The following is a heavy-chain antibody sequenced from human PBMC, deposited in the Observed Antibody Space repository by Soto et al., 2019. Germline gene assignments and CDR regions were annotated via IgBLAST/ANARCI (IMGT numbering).Heavy chain of an antibody. V-gene: IGHV4-34*01. J-gene: IGHJ4*02. CDR3: AKRALGQLMVYAYRFDY. Sequence: SETLSRTCAVYGGSFTGYYWSWIRQPPGKGLEWIGEINQSGNTNYNPSLKSRVTISVDTSKNQLFLNLTSVTAADTAMYYCAKRALGQLMVYAYRFDYWGQGTLVTVS. D-gene: IGHD2-8*01. CDR2: INQSGNT. CDR1: GGSFTGYY.